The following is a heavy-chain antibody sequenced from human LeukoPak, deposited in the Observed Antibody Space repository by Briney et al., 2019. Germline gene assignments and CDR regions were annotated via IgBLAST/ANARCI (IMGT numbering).Heavy chain of an antibody. V-gene: IGHV1-69*13. J-gene: IGHJ6*02. Sequence: SVKVSCKASGGTFSSYAISWVRQAPGQGLEWMGGITPIFGTANYAQKFQGRVTITADESTSTAYMELSSLRSEDTAVYYCARAGCSSTSCYDRYYYYYGMDVWGQGTTVTVSS. CDR3: ARAGCSSTSCYDRYYYYYGMDV. CDR1: GGTFSSYA. CDR2: ITPIFGTA. D-gene: IGHD2-2*01.